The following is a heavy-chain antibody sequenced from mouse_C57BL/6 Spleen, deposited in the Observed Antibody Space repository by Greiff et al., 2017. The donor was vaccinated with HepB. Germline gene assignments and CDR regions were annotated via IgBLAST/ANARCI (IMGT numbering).Heavy chain of an antibody. D-gene: IGHD1-1*01. CDR2: ISSGVSYT. J-gene: IGHJ2*01. CDR3: ARHAPYYYGSSPYYFDY. Sequence: VQLQQSGGDLVKPGGSLKLSCAASGFTFSSYGMSWVRQTPDKRLEWVATISSGVSYTYYPDSVKGRFTISRDNAKNTLYLQMSSLKSEDTAMYYCARHAPYYYGSSPYYFDYWGQGTTLTVSS. V-gene: IGHV5-6*01. CDR1: GFTFSSYG.